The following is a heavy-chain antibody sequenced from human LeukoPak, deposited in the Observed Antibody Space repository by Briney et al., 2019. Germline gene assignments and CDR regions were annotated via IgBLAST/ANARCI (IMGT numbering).Heavy chain of an antibody. J-gene: IGHJ1*01. CDR3: TSWGDTTAEYFQR. V-gene: IGHV3-7*01. Sequence: GGSLRLSCAASGFSFSDAWMNWVRQAPGKGLEWVAHINPDGRDTYYVDSVKGRFTISRDNAQNSMYLQMNSLRVEDTAVYYCTSWGDTTAEYFQRWGQGTLVTVSS. D-gene: IGHD2-21*02. CDR2: INPDGRDT. CDR1: GFSFSDAW.